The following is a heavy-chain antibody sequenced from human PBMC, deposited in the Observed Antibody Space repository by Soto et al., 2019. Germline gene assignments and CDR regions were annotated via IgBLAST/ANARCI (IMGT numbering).Heavy chain of an antibody. CDR1: GYSFATYG. J-gene: IGHJ4*02. CDR3: ATEPIYYNDGSGYYPLGH. V-gene: IGHV1-18*04. Sequence: ASVKVSCKASGYSFATYGFSWVRQAPGQGLECVGWISAHNGDTHYSQKFQGRVTLTTDTSTNTGYMELRSLTSDDTAVYFCATEPIYYNDGSGYYPLGHCGQRTLVAVCS. CDR2: ISAHNGDT. D-gene: IGHD3-22*01.